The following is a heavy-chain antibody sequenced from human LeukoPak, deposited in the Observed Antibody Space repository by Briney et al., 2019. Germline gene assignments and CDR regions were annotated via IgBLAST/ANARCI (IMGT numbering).Heavy chain of an antibody. J-gene: IGHJ5*02. V-gene: IGHV1-2*02. CDR2: INPNIGGT. D-gene: IGHD1-1*01. CDR1: GYTFTVHY. CDR3: ARGTGSSWFDV. Sequence: ASVIVSCKASGYTFTVHYTHWVRQAPGQGLEWMGWINPNIGGTNYAQKFQDRVTMTRDTSISTAYLELSRLTSDDTAVYFCARGTGSSWFDVWGQGTLVTVSS.